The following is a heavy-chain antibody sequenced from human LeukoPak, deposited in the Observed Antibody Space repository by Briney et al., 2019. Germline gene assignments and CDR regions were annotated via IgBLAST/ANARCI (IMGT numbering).Heavy chain of an antibody. J-gene: IGHJ4*02. D-gene: IGHD1-26*01. CDR1: GYTFTSYG. V-gene: IGHV1-18*01. CDR2: ISAYNGNT. Sequence: ASVKVSCKASGYTFTSYGISWVRQVPGQGLEWMGWISAYNGNTNYAQKLQGRVTMTTDTSTSTAYMELRSLRSDDTAVYYCARDSPPSLVGATKGGVDYWGQGTLVTVSS. CDR3: ARDSPPSLVGATKGGVDY.